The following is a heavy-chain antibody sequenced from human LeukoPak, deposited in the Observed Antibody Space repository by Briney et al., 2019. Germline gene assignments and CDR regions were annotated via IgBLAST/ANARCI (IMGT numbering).Heavy chain of an antibody. D-gene: IGHD2-8*01. CDR3: ARLVYLHYDSDY. CDR2: INHSGST. V-gene: IGHV4-34*01. J-gene: IGHJ4*02. CDR1: GGSFSGYY. Sequence: SETLSLTCAVYGGSFSGYYWSWIRQPPGKGLEWIGEINHSGSTNYNPSLKSRVTISVDTSKNQFSLKLSSVTAADTAVYYCARLVYLHYDSDYWGQGTLVTVSS.